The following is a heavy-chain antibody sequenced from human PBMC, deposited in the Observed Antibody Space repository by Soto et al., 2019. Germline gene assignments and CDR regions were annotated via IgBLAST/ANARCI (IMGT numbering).Heavy chain of an antibody. V-gene: IGHV1-69*02. Sequence: ASVKVSCKASGGTFSSYTISWVRQAPGQGLEWMGRIIPILGIANYAQKFQGRVTITADKSTSTAYMELSSLRSEDTAVYYCARGGRYNWNGDYYYYYMDVWGKGTTVTVSS. CDR2: IIPILGIA. CDR3: ARGGRYNWNGDYYYYYMDV. D-gene: IGHD1-20*01. J-gene: IGHJ6*03. CDR1: GGTFSSYT.